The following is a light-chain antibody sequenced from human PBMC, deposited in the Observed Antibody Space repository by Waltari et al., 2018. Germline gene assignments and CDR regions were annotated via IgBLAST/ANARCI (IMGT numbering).Light chain of an antibody. CDR1: QSIDTH. V-gene: IGKV3-11*01. CDR2: DSS. CDR3: QQRAVWPPIT. J-gene: IGKJ5*01. Sequence: EIILTQSPDTLSLSPGESATLSCRASQSIDTHLAWYQQRPGQPPSLLIYDSSGRATGTPPRFRGSGSGAEFTLTIASLEPDDFATYYCQQRAVWPPITFGQGTRLEI.